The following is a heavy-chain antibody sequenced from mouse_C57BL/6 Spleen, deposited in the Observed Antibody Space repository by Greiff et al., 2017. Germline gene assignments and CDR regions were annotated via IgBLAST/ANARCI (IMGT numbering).Heavy chain of an antibody. J-gene: IGHJ3*01. CDR2: IYPGSGST. CDR1: GYTFTSYW. D-gene: IGHD2-12*01. Sequence: QVQLQQPGAELVKPGASVKMSCKASGYTFTSYWITWVKQRPGQGLEWIGDIYPGSGSTNYNEKFKSKATLTVDTSSIPAYMQLSSLTSEDSAVYYCARRSYAWFADWGQGTLVTVAA. CDR3: ARRSYAWFAD. V-gene: IGHV1-55*01.